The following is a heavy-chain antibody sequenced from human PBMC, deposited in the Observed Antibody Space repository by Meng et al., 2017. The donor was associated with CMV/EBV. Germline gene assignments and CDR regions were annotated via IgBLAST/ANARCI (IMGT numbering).Heavy chain of an antibody. D-gene: IGHD3-22*01. CDR1: GFTFSSYS. CDR2: IRRSSSTI. Sequence: ESLKISCAASGFTFSSYSMDWVRQAPGKGLEWVSYIRRSSSTIYYAGSVKGRFTITRDNVKNSLYQHMNSLRVEDSPVYYCARAGYYDSSGYPKARGWFDPWGQGTLVTVSS. V-gene: IGHV3-48*04. J-gene: IGHJ5*02. CDR3: ARAGYYDSSGYPKARGWFDP.